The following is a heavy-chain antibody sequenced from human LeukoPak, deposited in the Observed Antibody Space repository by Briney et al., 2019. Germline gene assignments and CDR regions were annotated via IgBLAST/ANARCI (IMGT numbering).Heavy chain of an antibody. D-gene: IGHD2-15*01. J-gene: IGHJ4*02. CDR2: ISSSSSTI. CDR1: GFTFSSYS. V-gene: IGHV3-48*01. CDR3: ARYGGRAGSDY. Sequence: GGSLRLSCAASGFTFSSYSMNWVRQAPGKGLEWVSYISSSSSTIYYADSVKGRFTISRDNAKNSLYLQMNSLRVEDTAVYYCARYGGRAGSDYWGQGTLVTVSS.